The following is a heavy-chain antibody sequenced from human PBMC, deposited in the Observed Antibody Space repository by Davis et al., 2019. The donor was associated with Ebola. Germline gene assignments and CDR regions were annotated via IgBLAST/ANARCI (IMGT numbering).Heavy chain of an antibody. J-gene: IGHJ4*02. CDR2: ITSSGSTI. D-gene: IGHD1-20*01. V-gene: IGHV3-11*01. Sequence: GESLKISCAASGFTFSDYYMSWIRQAPGKGLEWVSYITSSGSTIYYAASVKGRFTISRDNAKNSLYLQMNSLRAEDTAVYYCARDLLTGTTWDYWGQGTLVTVSS. CDR1: GFTFSDYY. CDR3: ARDLLTGTTWDY.